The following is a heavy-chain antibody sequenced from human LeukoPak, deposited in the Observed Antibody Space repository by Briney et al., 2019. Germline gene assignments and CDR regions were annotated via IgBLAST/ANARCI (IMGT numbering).Heavy chain of an antibody. V-gene: IGHV4-61*01. CDR1: GGSVNSGSYC. CDR2: IYYSGST. D-gene: IGHD6-19*01. CDR3: ARASGGYSSGWYLDY. J-gene: IGHJ4*02. Sequence: PSETLSLTCTVSGGSVNSGSYCWSWIRQPPGKGLEWIGYIYYSGSTNYNPSLKSRVTISVDTSKNQFSLKLSSVTAADTAVYYCARASGGYSSGWYLDYWGQGTLVTVSS.